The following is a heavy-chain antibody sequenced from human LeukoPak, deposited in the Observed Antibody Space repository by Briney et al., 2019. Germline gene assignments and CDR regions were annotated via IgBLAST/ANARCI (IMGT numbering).Heavy chain of an antibody. D-gene: IGHD3-22*01. CDR2: ISAYNGNT. J-gene: IGHJ5*02. CDR3: ARDPMLLPYNWFDP. Sequence: ASVKVSCKASGYTFTSYGISWVRQAPGQGLEWMGWISAYNGNTNYAQKFQGRVTMTRDTSISTAYMELSRLRSDDTAVYYCARDPMLLPYNWFDPWGQGTLVTVSS. V-gene: IGHV1-18*01. CDR1: GYTFTSYG.